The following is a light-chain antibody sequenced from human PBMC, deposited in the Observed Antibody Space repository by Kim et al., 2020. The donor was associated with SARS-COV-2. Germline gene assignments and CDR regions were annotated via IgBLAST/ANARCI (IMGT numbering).Light chain of an antibody. CDR2: AAS. CDR1: QGISNY. J-gene: IGKJ1*01. Sequence: AAVGDRVTITCLASQGISNYLAWYQQKPGEVPKPLIYAASALQSGVPSRFSGSGSGTDFTLTISSLQPEDVATYYCQKYDGAPWTFGQGTKVDIK. CDR3: QKYDGAPWT. V-gene: IGKV1-27*01.